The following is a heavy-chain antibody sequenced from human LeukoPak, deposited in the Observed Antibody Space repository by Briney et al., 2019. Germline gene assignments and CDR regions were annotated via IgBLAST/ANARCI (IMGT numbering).Heavy chain of an antibody. CDR2: IYPGDSDT. CDR1: GHSFTNHW. V-gene: IGHV5-51*01. Sequence: GESLKISCEASGHSFTNHWIGWVRQMPGKGLEWMGIIYPGDSDTRYSPSFQGQVTISADKSISTAYLQWSSLKASDTAMYYCARLLFNSFGREPGQRGAFDIWGQGTMVTVSS. J-gene: IGHJ3*02. D-gene: IGHD2/OR15-2a*01. CDR3: ARLLFNSFGREPGQRGAFDI.